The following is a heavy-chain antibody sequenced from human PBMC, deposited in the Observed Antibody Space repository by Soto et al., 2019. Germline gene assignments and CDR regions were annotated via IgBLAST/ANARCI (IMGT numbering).Heavy chain of an antibody. CDR1: GGTFSSYA. Sequence: QVQLVQSGAEVKMPGSSVKVSCKASGGTFSSYAISWVRQAPGQGLEWMGGIIPIFGTANYAQKFQGRVTITADESTSTKNMELSNMSSEETDVYYCARVLAITGTATGAMDVWGQGTMVTVSS. V-gene: IGHV1-69*12. CDR3: ARVLAITGTATGAMDV. D-gene: IGHD1-20*01. CDR2: IIPIFGTA. J-gene: IGHJ6*02.